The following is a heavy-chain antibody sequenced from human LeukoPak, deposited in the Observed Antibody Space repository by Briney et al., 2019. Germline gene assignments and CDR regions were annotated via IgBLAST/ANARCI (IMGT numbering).Heavy chain of an antibody. CDR1: GYTFTGYD. V-gene: IGHV1-8*01. CDR3: ARDGHYYYGSGSYYMYFQH. Sequence: ASVKVSCKASGYTFTGYDINWVRQATGQGLEWMGWMNPNSGNTGYAQKFQGRVTMTRNTSISTAYMELSSLRSEDTAVYYCARDGHYYYGSGSYYMYFQHWGQGTLVTVSS. CDR2: MNPNSGNT. J-gene: IGHJ1*01. D-gene: IGHD3-10*01.